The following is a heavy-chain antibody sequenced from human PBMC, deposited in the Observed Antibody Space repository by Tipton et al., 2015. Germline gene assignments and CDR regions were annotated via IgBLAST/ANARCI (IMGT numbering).Heavy chain of an antibody. V-gene: IGHV3-21*06. J-gene: IGHJ4*02. D-gene: IGHD5-12*01. CDR2: ISGTGGST. Sequence: SLRLSCTASGFTFSNYWMTWVRQAPGKGLEWVSAISGTGGSTYYADAVKGRFTFSRDNAKNSLFLQMNSLRVEDTAVYYCARSGGYGWDYWGQGALVTVSS. CDR1: GFTFSNYW. CDR3: ARSGGYGWDY.